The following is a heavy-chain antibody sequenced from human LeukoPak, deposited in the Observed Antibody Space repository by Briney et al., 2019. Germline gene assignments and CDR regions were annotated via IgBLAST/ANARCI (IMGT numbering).Heavy chain of an antibody. J-gene: IGHJ3*02. CDR3: ARGIAAAHDAFDI. D-gene: IGHD6-13*01. Sequence: GGSLRLSCAASGFTLSRYWMHWVRQAPGEGLVWVSRINSDGSKTDYADFVKGRFTISRDNVENTVHLQMSSLRAEDTAVYYCARGIAAAHDAFDIWGQGTMVTVSS. CDR2: INSDGSKT. V-gene: IGHV3-74*01. CDR1: GFTLSRYW.